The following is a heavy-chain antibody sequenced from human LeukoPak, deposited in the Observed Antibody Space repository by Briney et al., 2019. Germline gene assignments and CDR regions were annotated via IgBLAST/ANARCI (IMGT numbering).Heavy chain of an antibody. CDR3: ARPLRWFGELGY. CDR1: GFTFCSYG. D-gene: IGHD3-10*01. J-gene: IGHJ4*02. CDR2: IWYDGSNK. V-gene: IGHV3-33*01. Sequence: PGRSLRLSCAASGFTFCSYGMHWVRQAPGTRLEGVAVIWYDGSNKSYADSVKGRFTIPRDNSKNTLYLQMNSRRAEDTAVYYWARPLRWFGELGYWGQGTLVTVGS.